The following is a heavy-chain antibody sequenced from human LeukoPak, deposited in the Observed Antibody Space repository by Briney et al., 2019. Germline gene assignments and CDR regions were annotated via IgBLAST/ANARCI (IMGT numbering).Heavy chain of an antibody. J-gene: IGHJ4*02. V-gene: IGHV1-69*13. Sequence: SVKVSCKASGGTFSSYAISWVRQAPGQGLEWMGGIIPIFGTANYSQKFQGRVTITADESTSTAYMELSSLRSEDTAVYYCARAKADIVATLGGFDYWGQGTLVTVSS. CDR3: ARAKADIVATLGGFDY. CDR1: GGTFSSYA. CDR2: IIPIFGTA. D-gene: IGHD5-12*01.